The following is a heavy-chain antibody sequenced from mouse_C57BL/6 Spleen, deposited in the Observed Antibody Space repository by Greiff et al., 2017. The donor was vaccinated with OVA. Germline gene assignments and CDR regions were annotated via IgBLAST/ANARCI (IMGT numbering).Heavy chain of an antibody. D-gene: IGHD1-1*01. CDR2: ISSGGSYT. CDR1: GFTFSSYG. Sequence: EVKLMESGGDLVKPGGSLKLSCAASGFTFSSYGMSWVRQTPDKRLEWVATISSGGSYTYYPESVKGRFTISRDNAKNTLYLQMSSLKSEETAMYYCAREDYYGSRPWFAYWGEGTLVTVSA. V-gene: IGHV5-6*01. CDR3: AREDYYGSRPWFAY. J-gene: IGHJ3*01.